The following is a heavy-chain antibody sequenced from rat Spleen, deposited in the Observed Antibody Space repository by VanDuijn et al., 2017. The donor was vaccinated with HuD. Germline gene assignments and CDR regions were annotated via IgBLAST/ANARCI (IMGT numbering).Heavy chain of an antibody. CDR2: IWNTGTT. CDR3: ARDENGYLYLWFAY. V-gene: IGHV2-41*01. CDR1: GFSLTTYN. J-gene: IGHJ3*01. Sequence: QVQLKESGPGLVQPSQTLSLTCTVVGFSLTTYNVHWVRQPPGKGLEWLGVIWNTGTTRYNPALKSRLSITKEITKSQVFLKMNSLQTEDTATYYCARDENGYLYLWFAYWGQGTLVTVSS. D-gene: IGHD1-4*01.